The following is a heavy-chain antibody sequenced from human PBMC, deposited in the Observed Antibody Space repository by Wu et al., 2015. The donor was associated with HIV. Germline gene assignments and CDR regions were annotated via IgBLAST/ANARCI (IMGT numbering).Heavy chain of an antibody. V-gene: IGHV1-18*01. CDR1: RYPFARYG. J-gene: IGHJ4*02. CDR3: ARDLFPDGELLPGDY. CDR2: ISTYNDKV. D-gene: IGHD3-10*01. Sequence: QAQLIQSGAEVKKPGASVKVSCKAVRYPFARYGITWVRQAPGQALEWMGWISTYNDKVVYGRKFQDRFTMTTDTSTSTAYMELRSLRSDDTAIYFCARDLFPDGELLPGDYWGQGTLVSVSS.